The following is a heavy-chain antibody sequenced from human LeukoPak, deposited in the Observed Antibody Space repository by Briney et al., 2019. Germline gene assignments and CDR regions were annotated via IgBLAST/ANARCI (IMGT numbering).Heavy chain of an antibody. J-gene: IGHJ4*02. V-gene: IGHV3-23*01. D-gene: IGHD1-26*01. CDR1: GFTFSSYA. CDR2: INGSGGST. CDR3: AKDLGQWELDY. Sequence: GGPMTLSCAASGFTFSSYALSWLRQAPGKGLEWVSAINGSGGSTYYAASVKVRFTISRCNSKNTLYLQMNSLRAEDTAVYYCAKDLGQWELDYWGQGTLVTVSS.